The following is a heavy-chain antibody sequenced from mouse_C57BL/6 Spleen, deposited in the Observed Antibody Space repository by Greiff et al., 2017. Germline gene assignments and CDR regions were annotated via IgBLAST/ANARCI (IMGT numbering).Heavy chain of an antibody. J-gene: IGHJ3*01. CDR3: ARGYDYDGACFAY. Sequence: QVQLQQSGAELMKPGASVKLSCKATGYTFTGYWIEWVKQRPGHGLEWIGEILPGSGSTNYNDKFKGKATFTADTSSDTAYMQLSSLTTEDSAIYYSARGYDYDGACFAYWGKGTLVTVSA. CDR1: GYTFTGYW. V-gene: IGHV1-9*01. D-gene: IGHD2-4*01. CDR2: ILPGSGST.